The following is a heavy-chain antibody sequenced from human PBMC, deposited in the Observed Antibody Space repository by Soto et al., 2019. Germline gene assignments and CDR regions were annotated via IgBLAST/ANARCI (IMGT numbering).Heavy chain of an antibody. CDR2: MNPKSGNT. J-gene: IGHJ5*02. D-gene: IGHD6-13*01. Sequence: ASVKVSCKASGYTFTNYDITWVRQAAGQGLEWMGWMNPKSGNTGYAQEFQGRVTMTRNTSISTAYMELSSLRSEDTAVYYCARAHVTGAAAGPPYKNNWFDPWGQGTLVTVSS. CDR1: GYTFTNYD. CDR3: ARAHVTGAAAGPPYKNNWFDP. V-gene: IGHV1-8*01.